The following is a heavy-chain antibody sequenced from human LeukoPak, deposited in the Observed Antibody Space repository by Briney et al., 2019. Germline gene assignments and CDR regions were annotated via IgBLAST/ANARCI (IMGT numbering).Heavy chain of an antibody. D-gene: IGHD2-2*01. CDR3: ARVSCSSTSCKRYYYYGMDV. Sequence: PSQTLSLTCTVSGGSISSGGSYWSWIRQHPGTGLEWIGYIPYSGSTYYNPSLKSRVTISVDTSKNQFSLKLSSVTAADTAVYYCARVSCSSTSCKRYYYYGMDVWGKGTTVTVSS. CDR1: GGSISSGGSY. J-gene: IGHJ6*04. V-gene: IGHV4-31*03. CDR2: IPYSGST.